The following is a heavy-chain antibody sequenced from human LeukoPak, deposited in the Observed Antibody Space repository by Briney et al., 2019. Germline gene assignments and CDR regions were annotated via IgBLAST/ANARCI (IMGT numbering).Heavy chain of an antibody. CDR3: AAGVGYTYGLSLGATALISDI. V-gene: IGHV1-58*02. J-gene: IGHJ3*02. Sequence: GASVKVSCKSSGFTFSGCAMQWLRQARGQRLELIGWIVVCTGKKDYAQRFQERVTITTDMTTSTAYMELSSLRSEDTAVYYCAAGVGYTYGLSLGATALISDIWGQGTKVTVSA. D-gene: IGHD5-18*01. CDR1: GFTFSGCA. CDR2: IVVCTGKK.